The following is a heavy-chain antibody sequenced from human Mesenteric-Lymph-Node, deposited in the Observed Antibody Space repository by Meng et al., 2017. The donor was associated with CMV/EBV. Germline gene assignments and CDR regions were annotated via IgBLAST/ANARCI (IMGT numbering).Heavy chain of an antibody. J-gene: IGHJ4*02. CDR1: GFTFDDYG. Sequence: GGSLRLSCAASGFTFDDYGMSWVRQAPGKGLEWVSGINWNGGSTGYADSVKGRFTISRDNAKNSLYLQMNSLRAEDTAVYYCATGTYSSSWYYFDYWGQGTLVTVSS. CDR3: ATGTYSSSWYYFDY. V-gene: IGHV3-20*04. CDR2: INWNGGST. D-gene: IGHD6-13*01.